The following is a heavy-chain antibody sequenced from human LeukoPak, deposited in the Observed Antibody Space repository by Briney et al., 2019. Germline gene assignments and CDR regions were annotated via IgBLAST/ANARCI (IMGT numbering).Heavy chain of an antibody. CDR1: GFTFDDYG. Sequence: GGSLRLSCAASGFTFDDYGMSWVRQAPGKGLEWVSAISGSGGSTYYADSVKGRFTISRDNSKNTLYLQMNSLRAEDTAVYYCARLQSYYYYMDVWGKGTTVTVSS. CDR3: ARLQSYYYYMDV. J-gene: IGHJ6*03. D-gene: IGHD3-16*01. CDR2: ISGSGGST. V-gene: IGHV3-23*01.